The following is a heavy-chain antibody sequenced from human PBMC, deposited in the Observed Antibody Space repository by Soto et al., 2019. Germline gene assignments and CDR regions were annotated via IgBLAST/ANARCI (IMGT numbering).Heavy chain of an antibody. D-gene: IGHD3-9*01. CDR3: AKVPSGWLFGSDY. CDR2: ISGSGGST. V-gene: IGHV3-23*01. Sequence: GGSLRLSCAASGFTFSSYAMRWVRPAPGKGLEWDSAISGSGGSTYYADSVKGRFTISRDNSKNTLYLQMNSLRAEDTAVFYCAKVPSGWLFGSDYWGQGTMVTVSS. CDR1: GFTFSSYA. J-gene: IGHJ4*02.